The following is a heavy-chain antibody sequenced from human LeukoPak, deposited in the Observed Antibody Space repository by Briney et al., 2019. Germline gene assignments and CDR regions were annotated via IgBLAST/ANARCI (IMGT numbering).Heavy chain of an antibody. CDR3: ARATAADTAMIYFDY. V-gene: IGHV3-11*01. D-gene: IGHD5-18*01. CDR1: GFTFSDCY. J-gene: IGHJ4*02. CDR2: ISSSGNII. Sequence: PGGSLRLSCAASGFTFSDCYMSWIRQAPGEGLEWVSYISSSGNIIYSADSVKGRFTISRDNAKNSLYLQINSLRAEDTAVYYCARATAADTAMIYFDYWGQGTLVTVSS.